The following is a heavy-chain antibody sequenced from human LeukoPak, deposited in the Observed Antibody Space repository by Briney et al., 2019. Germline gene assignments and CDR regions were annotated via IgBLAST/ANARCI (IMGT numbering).Heavy chain of an antibody. Sequence: GASVKVSCKASGCTFSSYAISWVRQAPGQGLEWMGGVIPIFGTANYAQKFQGRVTITTDESTSTAYMELSSLRSEDTAVYYCVGGDYYDSSGYPYDYWGQGTLVTVSS. V-gene: IGHV1-69*05. CDR1: GCTFSSYA. CDR2: VIPIFGTA. J-gene: IGHJ4*02. CDR3: VGGDYYDSSGYPYDY. D-gene: IGHD3-22*01.